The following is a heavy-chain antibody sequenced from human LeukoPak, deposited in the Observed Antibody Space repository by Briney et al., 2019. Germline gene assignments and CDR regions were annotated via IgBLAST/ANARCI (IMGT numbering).Heavy chain of an antibody. CDR1: GGSISSYY. D-gene: IGHD5-24*01. CDR3: ARDKRWLRHNYYYYYMDV. CDR2: IYTSGST. Sequence: PSETLSLTCTVSGGSISSYYWSWIRQPAGKGLEWIGRIYTSGSTNYNPSLKSRVTMSVDTSKNQFSLKLSSVTAADTAVYYCARDKRWLRHNYYYYYMDVWGKGTTVTISS. V-gene: IGHV4-4*07. J-gene: IGHJ6*03.